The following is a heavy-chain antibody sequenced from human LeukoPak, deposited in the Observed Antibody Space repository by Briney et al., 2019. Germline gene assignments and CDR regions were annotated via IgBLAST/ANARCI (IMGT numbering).Heavy chain of an antibody. V-gene: IGHV3-43D*03. CDR1: GFTFDDYA. CDR2: ISWDGGST. J-gene: IGHJ4*02. CDR3: ARVRSSGYSWDFDY. D-gene: IGHD3-22*01. Sequence: GGSLRLSCAASGFTFDDYAMHWVRQAPGKGLEWVSLISWDGGSTYYADSVKGRFTISRDNAKNSLYLQMNSLRAEDTAVYSCARVRSSGYSWDFDYWGQGTLVTVSS.